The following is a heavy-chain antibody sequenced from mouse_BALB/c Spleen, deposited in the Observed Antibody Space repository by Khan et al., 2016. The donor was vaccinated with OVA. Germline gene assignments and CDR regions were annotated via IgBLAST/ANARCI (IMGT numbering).Heavy chain of an antibody. V-gene: IGHV9-1*02. CDR1: GYTFTNYG. J-gene: IGHJ2*01. Sequence: QIQLVQSGPELKKPGETVKISCKASGYTFTNYGLNWMNQAPGKGLKWMGWINTYTGAPTYAADFKGRFVFSLETSASTAYLQINNLKIEDMATYFCARSRGNYLLDYWGQGSTLTVSS. CDR3: ARSRGNYLLDY. D-gene: IGHD2-1*01. CDR2: INTYTGAP.